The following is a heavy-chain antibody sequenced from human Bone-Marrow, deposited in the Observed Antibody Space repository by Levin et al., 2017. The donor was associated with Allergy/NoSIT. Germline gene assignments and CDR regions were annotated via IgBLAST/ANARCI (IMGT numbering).Heavy chain of an antibody. V-gene: IGHV3-7*01. CDR2: IKQDGSEK. CDR1: GFTFSSYW. Sequence: GESLKISCAASGFTFSSYWMSWVRQAPGKGLEWVANIKQDGSEKYYVDSVKGRFTISRDNAKNSLYLQMNSLRAEDTAVYYCARALTDPRLPGYWGQGTLVTVSS. J-gene: IGHJ4*02. CDR3: ARALTDPRLPGY.